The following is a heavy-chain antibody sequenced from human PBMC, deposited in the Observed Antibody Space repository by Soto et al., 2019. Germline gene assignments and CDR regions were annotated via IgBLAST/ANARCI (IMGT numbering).Heavy chain of an antibody. J-gene: IGHJ4*02. CDR2: ISGSGGST. V-gene: IGHV3-23*01. CDR1: GFTFSSYA. Sequence: GGSLRLSCAASGFTFSSYAMSWVRQAPGKGLEWVSAISGSGGSTYYADSVKGRFTISRDNSKTTLYLQMNSLRAEDTALYYCAKDRHYDFWSGYYLDYWGQGTLVTVSS. D-gene: IGHD3-3*01. CDR3: AKDRHYDFWSGYYLDY.